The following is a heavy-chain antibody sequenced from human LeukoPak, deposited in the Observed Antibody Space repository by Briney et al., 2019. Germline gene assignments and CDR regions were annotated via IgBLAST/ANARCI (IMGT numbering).Heavy chain of an antibody. Sequence: SQTLSLTCAVSGGSISSGGYSWSWIRQPPGKGLEWIGYIYYSGSTYYNPSLKSRVTISVDTSKNQFSLKLSSVTAADTAVYYCARGSSGWSRSGFDIWGQGTMVTVSS. J-gene: IGHJ3*02. CDR2: IYYSGST. CDR3: ARGSSGWSRSGFDI. CDR1: GGSISSGGYS. D-gene: IGHD6-19*01. V-gene: IGHV4-30-4*07.